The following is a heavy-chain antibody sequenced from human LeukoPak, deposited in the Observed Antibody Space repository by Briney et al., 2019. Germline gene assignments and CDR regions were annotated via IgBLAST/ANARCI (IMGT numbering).Heavy chain of an antibody. J-gene: IGHJ3*02. V-gene: IGHV4-34*01. CDR2: VGHSGTT. CDR3: ARELISVRAAFDT. D-gene: IGHD3-10*01. Sequence: PSETLSLTCAVYGGSLNDYLWSWIRQPPGQGLEWIGEVGHSGTTNYNPSLKSRVTISVDTSKNQFSLKLTSVTAADTAVYYCARELISVRAAFDTWGQGTVVTVSS. CDR1: GGSLNDYL.